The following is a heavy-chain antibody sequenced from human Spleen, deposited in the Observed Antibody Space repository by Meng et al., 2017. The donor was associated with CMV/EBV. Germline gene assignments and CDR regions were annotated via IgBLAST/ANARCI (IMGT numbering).Heavy chain of an antibody. D-gene: IGHD2-2*01. CDR3: AKDTPSIVVVPAATPFDY. V-gene: IGHV3-23*01. CDR1: RFPFSSYS. Sequence: GESLKISCAASRFPFSSYSMSWVRQAPGKGLEWVSAISGSGGSTYYADSVKGRFTISRDNSKNTLYLQMNSLGAEDTAVYYCAKDTPSIVVVPAATPFDYWGQGTLVTVSS. CDR2: ISGSGGST. J-gene: IGHJ4*02.